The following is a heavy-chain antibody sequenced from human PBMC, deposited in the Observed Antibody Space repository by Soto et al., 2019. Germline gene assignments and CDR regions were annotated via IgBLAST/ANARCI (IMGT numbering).Heavy chain of an antibody. CDR1: GYTFTSYG. CDR2: ISAYNGNT. V-gene: IGHV1-18*01. J-gene: IGHJ5*02. CDR3: ARTQGSTIFGVVTANWFDP. D-gene: IGHD3-3*01. Sequence: ASVKVSCKASGYTFTSYGISWVRQAPGQGLEWMGWISAYNGNTNYAQKLQGRVTMTTDTSTSTAYMELRSLRSDDTAVYYCARTQGSTIFGVVTANWFDPWGQGTLVTVSS.